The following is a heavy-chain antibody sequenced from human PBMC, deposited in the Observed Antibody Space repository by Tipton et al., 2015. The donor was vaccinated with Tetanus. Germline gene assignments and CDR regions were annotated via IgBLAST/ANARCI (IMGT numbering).Heavy chain of an antibody. J-gene: IGHJ5*01. V-gene: IGHV4-30-2*06. D-gene: IGHD3-10*01. Sequence: TLSLTCTVSGGSINNGAYTWSWIRQSPGKGLEWIGYIFHTGCTYYNPSLKSRVTISVDGPKNQFSLNLKSVTAADTAVYYCARSHGSGGLLWFDSWGQGTLVTVSS. CDR1: GGSINNGAYT. CDR2: IFHTGCT. CDR3: ARSHGSGGLLWFDS.